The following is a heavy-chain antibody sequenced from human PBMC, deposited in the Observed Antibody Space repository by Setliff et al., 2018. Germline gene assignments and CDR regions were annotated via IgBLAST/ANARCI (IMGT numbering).Heavy chain of an antibody. CDR1: GFSFSRHW. J-gene: IGHJ3*02. D-gene: IGHD3-22*01. Sequence: LKISCVVSGFSFSRHWMSWVRQAPGKGLEWVADIKQDGSTKYYLDSVKGRFTISRDNAKRSLYLQMSGLRADDTGVYYCVRDDADNYDAFDNWGQGTLVTVSS. CDR3: VRDDADNYDAFDN. V-gene: IGHV3-7*01. CDR2: IKQDGSTK.